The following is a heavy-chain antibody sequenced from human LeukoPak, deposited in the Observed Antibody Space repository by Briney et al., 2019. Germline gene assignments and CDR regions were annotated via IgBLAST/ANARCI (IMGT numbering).Heavy chain of an antibody. CDR1: GYTFTNYA. Sequence: ASVTVSCKASGYTFTNYAITWVRQAPGQGLEWMGWISAHSGNTNYAQKLQGRVTLTTDTSATTVYMELRSLRSDDTAVYYCARVPHYDFWSGYYPFDYWGQGTLVTVSS. CDR3: ARVPHYDFWSGYYPFDY. J-gene: IGHJ4*02. V-gene: IGHV1-18*01. CDR2: ISAHSGNT. D-gene: IGHD3-3*01.